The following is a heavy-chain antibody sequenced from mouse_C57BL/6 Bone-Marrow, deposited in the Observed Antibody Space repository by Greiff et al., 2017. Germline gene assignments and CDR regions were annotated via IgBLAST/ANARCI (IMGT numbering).Heavy chain of an antibody. Sequence: QVQLQQPGAELVMPGASVKLSCKASGYTFTSYWMHWVKQRPGQGLEWIGEIDPSDSYTNYNQQFKGKYTLTVDKSSSTAYMQLSSLTSEDSAVYYCASSYYDNDEYFEVWGTGTTVTVSS. CDR3: ASSYYDNDEYFEV. D-gene: IGHD2-4*01. V-gene: IGHV1-69*01. CDR2: IDPSDSYT. J-gene: IGHJ1*03. CDR1: GYTFTSYW.